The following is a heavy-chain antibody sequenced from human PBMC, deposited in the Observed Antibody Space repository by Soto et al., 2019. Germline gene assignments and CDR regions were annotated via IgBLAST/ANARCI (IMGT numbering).Heavy chain of an antibody. D-gene: IGHD3-9*01. CDR1: GFTFSTYA. CDR2: IVGSGGST. CDR3: AKVLTEXVGIPNYDLLTGSPFDH. V-gene: IGHV3-23*01. J-gene: IGHJ4*02. Sequence: PGGSLRLSCAASGFTFSTYAMHWVRQAPGKGLEWVSAIVGSGGSTYYADSVKGRFTISRDNSKNTLYLQMNSLRAEDTAGYYCAKVLTEXVGIPNYDLLTGSPFDHWGQGTQVTVSS.